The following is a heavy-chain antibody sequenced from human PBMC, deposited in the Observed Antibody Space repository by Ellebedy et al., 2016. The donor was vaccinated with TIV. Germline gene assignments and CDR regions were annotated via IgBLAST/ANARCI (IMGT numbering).Heavy chain of an antibody. CDR2: ITRTGTTT. CDR1: GFSFNDYD. CDR3: ARDEGVVANYFQY. Sequence: GESLKISCAASGFSFNDYDMTWIRQAPGKGPEWISYITRTGTTTDYADSVKGRFTISRDNVRNTMYLQMNSLRVEDTAVYYCARDEGVVANYFQYWGQGAPVTVSS. V-gene: IGHV3-11*01. J-gene: IGHJ1*01. D-gene: IGHD2-2*01.